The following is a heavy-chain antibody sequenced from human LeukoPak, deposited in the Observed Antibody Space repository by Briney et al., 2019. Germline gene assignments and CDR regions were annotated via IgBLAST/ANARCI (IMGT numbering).Heavy chain of an antibody. CDR1: GFSFDSYA. V-gene: IGHV3-23*01. CDR3: ARDMYYGSGSYTYYFDY. CDR2: ITGTGGNT. D-gene: IGHD3-10*01. J-gene: IGHJ4*02. Sequence: GGSLRLSCEGSGFSFDSYAMSWVRQSPGKGLEWVSAITGTGGNTYHADSVKDRFTISRDNSKNKLYLQMNSLRAEDTAVYYCARDMYYGSGSYTYYFDYWGQGTLVTVSS.